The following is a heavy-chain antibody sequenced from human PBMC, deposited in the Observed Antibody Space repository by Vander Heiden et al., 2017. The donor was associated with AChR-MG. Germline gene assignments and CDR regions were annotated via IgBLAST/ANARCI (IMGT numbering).Heavy chain of an antibody. CDR3: AQVKQQRVLGGPFDY. D-gene: IGHD6-13*01. Sequence: QITLKESGPTLVKPTQTLTLTCTFSGFSLSTSGVGVGWIRQPPGKALEWLALIYWDDDKSYSPSLKSRLTITKDTSKNQVVITMSNMETVDTATYYCAQVKQQRVLGGPFDYWGQGTLVTVSS. CDR1: GFSLSTSGVG. CDR2: IYWDDDK. V-gene: IGHV2-5*02. J-gene: IGHJ4*02.